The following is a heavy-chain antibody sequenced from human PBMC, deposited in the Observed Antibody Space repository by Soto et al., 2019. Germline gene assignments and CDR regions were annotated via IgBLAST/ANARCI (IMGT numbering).Heavy chain of an antibody. CDR3: AHSTRSDYQNYYYYMDV. CDR1: GFSLTTSGVS. J-gene: IGHJ6*03. D-gene: IGHD3-10*01. Sequence: SGPTLVNPTQTLTLTCTFSGFSLTTSGVSVGWIRQPPGRTLEWLGLIYWDDDKRYSPFLKSRLTITKDTSKNQVVLTMTNMDPADTATYYCAHSTRSDYQNYYYYMDVWGQGTTVTVSS. V-gene: IGHV2-5*02. CDR2: IYWDDDK.